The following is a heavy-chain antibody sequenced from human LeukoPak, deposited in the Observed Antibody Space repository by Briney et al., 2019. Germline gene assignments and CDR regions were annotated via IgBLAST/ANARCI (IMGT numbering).Heavy chain of an antibody. CDR1: GGSISSSSYY. V-gene: IGHV4-39*01. D-gene: IGHD3-3*01. Sequence: SETLSLTCTVSGGSISSSSYYWGWIRQPPGKGLEWIGSIYYSGSTYYNPSLKSRVTISVDTSKNQFSLKLSSVTAADTAVYYCARQAGYYDFWRGYPDYWGQGTLVTVSS. CDR3: ARQAGYYDFWRGYPDY. CDR2: IYYSGST. J-gene: IGHJ4*02.